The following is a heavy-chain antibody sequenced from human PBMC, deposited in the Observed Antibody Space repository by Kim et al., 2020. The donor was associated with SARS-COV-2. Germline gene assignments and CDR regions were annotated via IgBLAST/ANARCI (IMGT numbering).Heavy chain of an antibody. CDR1: GFTFSGHW. J-gene: IGHJ5*02. CDR3: SRFIAPDGSRFWFDP. V-gene: IGHV3-7*01. D-gene: IGHD6-13*01. Sequence: GGSLRLSCAASGFTFSGHWMIWVHQAPGKGLQWVATINPHGGEQHYVDSAKGRFSISRDNARNSVYLEMTSLRVEDTGVYFCSRFIAPDGSRFWFDPWG. CDR2: INPHGGEQ.